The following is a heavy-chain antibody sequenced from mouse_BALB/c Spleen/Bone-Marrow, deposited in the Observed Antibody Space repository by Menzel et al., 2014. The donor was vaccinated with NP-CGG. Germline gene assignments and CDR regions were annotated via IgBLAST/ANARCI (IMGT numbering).Heavy chain of an antibody. CDR3: ARRITTVVATDY. D-gene: IGHD1-1*01. Sequence: VQLQQSGAELVKPGASVKLSCKASGYTFTSYWMHWVKRRPGQGLEWIGEINPSNGRTNYNEKFKSKATLTVDKSSSTAYMQLSSLTSEDSAVYYCARRITTVVATDYWGQGTTLTVPS. V-gene: IGHV1S81*02. J-gene: IGHJ2*01. CDR2: INPSNGRT. CDR1: GYTFTSYW.